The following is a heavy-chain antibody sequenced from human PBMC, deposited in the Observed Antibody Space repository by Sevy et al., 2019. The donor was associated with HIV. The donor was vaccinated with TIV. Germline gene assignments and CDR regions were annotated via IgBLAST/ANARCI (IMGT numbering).Heavy chain of an antibody. CDR3: ARAAAAINDAFDI. CDR1: GFTFSSYS. Sequence: GGSLRLSCAASGFTFSSYSMNWVRQAPGKGLEWVSSISSSSSYIYYAHSVKGRFTISRDNAKNSLYLQMNSLRAEDTAVYYCARAAAAINDAFDIWGQGTMVTVSS. D-gene: IGHD6-13*01. V-gene: IGHV3-21*01. J-gene: IGHJ3*02. CDR2: ISSSSSYI.